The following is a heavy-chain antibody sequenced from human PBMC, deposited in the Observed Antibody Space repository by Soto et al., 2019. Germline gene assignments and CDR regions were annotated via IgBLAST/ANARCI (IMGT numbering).Heavy chain of an antibody. CDR1: GFSFSNYG. CDR2: ISYDGSNK. Sequence: QVQLVESGGGVVQPGRSLRLSCAASGFSFSNYGMHWVRQAPGKGLEWVAVISYDGSNKYYADSVKGRFTISRDNSKNTLYLQMNSLRAEDTAVYYCAKPGLRGVVTRTYYYYGMDVWGQGTTVTVSS. D-gene: IGHD3-3*01. V-gene: IGHV3-30*18. CDR3: AKPGLRGVVTRTYYYYGMDV. J-gene: IGHJ6*02.